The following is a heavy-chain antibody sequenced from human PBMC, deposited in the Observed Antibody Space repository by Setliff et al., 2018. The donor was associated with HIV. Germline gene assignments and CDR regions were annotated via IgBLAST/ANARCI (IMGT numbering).Heavy chain of an antibody. CDR3: ARGRLSWSPDF. CDR1: GYSFTNYD. Sequence: GASVKVSCKTSGYSFTNYDINWVRQSPGQGLEWLGWMNPNSGRAGSAQMFQGRLTTTRDTSTSTAYMELSSLTSDDTAIYYCARGRLSWSPDFWGQGTLVTVS. CDR2: MNPNSGRA. J-gene: IGHJ4*02. V-gene: IGHV1-8*02.